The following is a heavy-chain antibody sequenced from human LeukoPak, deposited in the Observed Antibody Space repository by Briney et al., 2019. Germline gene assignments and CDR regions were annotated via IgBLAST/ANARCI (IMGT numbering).Heavy chain of an antibody. CDR2: INPSCGST. CDR3: ARAKKYSSSSLVGMTAFDI. Sequence: ASVKVSCKASGYTFTSYYMHWVRQPPGQGLEWMGIINPSCGSTSYAQKFQGRVTMTRDMSTSTVYMELSSLRSEDTAVYYCARAKKYSSSSLVGMTAFDIWGQGTMVTVSS. D-gene: IGHD6-6*01. CDR1: GYTFTSYY. V-gene: IGHV1-46*01. J-gene: IGHJ3*02.